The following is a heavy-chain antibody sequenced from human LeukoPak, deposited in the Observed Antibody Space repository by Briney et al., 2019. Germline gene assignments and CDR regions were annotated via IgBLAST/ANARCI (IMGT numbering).Heavy chain of an antibody. CDR2: IYYSGST. V-gene: IGHV4-39*07. D-gene: IGHD3-16*02. J-gene: IGHJ5*02. Sequence: SETLSLTCAASGASISGSGYYLGWIRQPPGKGLEWIGNIYYSGSTYYNPSLESRVTMSLDTSKNQFSLKLSSVTAADTAVYYCARDENGYVWGSFRAWGQGTLVTVSS. CDR1: GASISGSGYY. CDR3: ARDENGYVWGSFRA.